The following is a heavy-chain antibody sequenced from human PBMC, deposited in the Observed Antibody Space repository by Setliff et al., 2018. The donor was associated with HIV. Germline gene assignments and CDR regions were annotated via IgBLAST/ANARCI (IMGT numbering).Heavy chain of an antibody. CDR1: GGSLSADY. Sequence: PSETLSLTCAVYGGSLSADYWSWIRQTPGKGLEWIGEINHSGSSNYNPSLKSRVTISVDTSKNQFSLKLSSVTAADTAVYYCAREDGITALFDYWGQGTLVTVSS. V-gene: IGHV4-34*01. J-gene: IGHJ4*02. D-gene: IGHD5-18*01. CDR2: INHSGSS. CDR3: AREDGITALFDY.